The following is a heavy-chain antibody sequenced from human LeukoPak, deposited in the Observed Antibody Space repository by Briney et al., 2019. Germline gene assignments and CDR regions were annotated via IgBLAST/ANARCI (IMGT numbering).Heavy chain of an antibody. CDR2: ISGSGGST. D-gene: IGHD3-10*01. Sequence: GGSLRLSCAASGFTFSSYAMSWVRQAPGKGLEWVSAISGSGGSTYYADSVKGRFTISRDNSKNTLYLQMNSLRAEDTAVYYCAKQYGSGSYYNYFDYWGQGTLVSVSS. J-gene: IGHJ4*02. CDR1: GFTFSSYA. CDR3: AKQYGSGSYYNYFDY. V-gene: IGHV3-23*01.